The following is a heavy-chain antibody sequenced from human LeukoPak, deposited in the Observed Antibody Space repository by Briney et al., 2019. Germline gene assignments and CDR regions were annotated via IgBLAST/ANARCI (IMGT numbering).Heavy chain of an antibody. Sequence: SETLSLTCTVSGGSISSGDYYWSRIRQPPGKGLEWIGYIYYSGSTYYNPSLQSRVTISVDTSKNQFSLKLSSVTAADTAVYYCAGSPKWESNFDYWGQGTLVTVSS. CDR3: AGSPKWESNFDY. CDR2: IYYSGST. D-gene: IGHD1-26*01. CDR1: GGSISSGDYY. V-gene: IGHV4-30-4*08. J-gene: IGHJ4*02.